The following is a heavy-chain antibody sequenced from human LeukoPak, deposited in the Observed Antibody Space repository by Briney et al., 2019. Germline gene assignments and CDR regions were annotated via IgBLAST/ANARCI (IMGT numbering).Heavy chain of an antibody. CDR1: GYTFTSYY. V-gene: IGHV1-46*01. J-gene: IGHJ1*01. CDR2: INPSGGST. CDR3: ARGLENDYGGNSYFQH. D-gene: IGHD4-23*01. Sequence: ASVKVSCKASGYTFTSYYMHWVRQAPGQGLEWMGIINPSGGSTSYAQKFQGRVTMTRDTSTSTVYMELSSLRSEDTAVYYCARGLENDYGGNSYFQHWGQGTLLAVSS.